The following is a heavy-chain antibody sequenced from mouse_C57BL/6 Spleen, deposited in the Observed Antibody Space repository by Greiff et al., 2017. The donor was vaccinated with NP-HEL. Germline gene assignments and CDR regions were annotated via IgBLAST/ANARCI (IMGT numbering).Heavy chain of an antibody. CDR3: ARAYYSKSAMDY. CDR2: IYPSDSET. Sequence: QVQLQQPGAELVRPGSSVKLSCKASGYTFTSYWMDWVKQRPGQGLEWIGNIYPSDSETNYNQKFKDKATLTVDKSSSTAYMQLSSLTSEDSAVYYCARAYYSKSAMDYWGQGTSVTVSS. J-gene: IGHJ4*01. CDR1: GYTFTSYW. D-gene: IGHD2-5*01. V-gene: IGHV1-61*01.